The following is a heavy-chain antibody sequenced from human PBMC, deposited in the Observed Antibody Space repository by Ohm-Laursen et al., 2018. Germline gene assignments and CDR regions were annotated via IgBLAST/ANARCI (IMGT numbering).Heavy chain of an antibody. CDR2: ISSSGSTI. CDR3: ARERMTTVTKYYFDY. CDR1: GFTFSSYG. J-gene: IGHJ4*02. D-gene: IGHD4-11*01. V-gene: IGHV3-48*04. Sequence: SLRLSCTASGFTFSSYGMHWVRQAPGKGLEWVSYISSSGSTIYYADSVKGRFTISRDNAKNSLYLQMNSLRAEDTAVYYCARERMTTVTKYYFDYWGQGTLVTVSS.